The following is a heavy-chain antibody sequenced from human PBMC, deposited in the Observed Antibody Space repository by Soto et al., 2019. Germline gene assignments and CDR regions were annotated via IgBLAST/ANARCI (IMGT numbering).Heavy chain of an antibody. J-gene: IGHJ4*02. D-gene: IGHD6-19*01. CDR2: INTSGGST. CDR3: ARASVSGRRFDY. V-gene: IGHV1-46*03. Sequence: QVQLVQSGAEVKKPGASVKASCKASGYTLSSYYMHWVRQAPGQGLEWMGIINTSGGSTTYAQKFPGRVTMTRDTSTRTVYRELSSLTSEDPAVYYCARASVSGRRFDYWGEGTLVTVSS. CDR1: GYTLSSYY.